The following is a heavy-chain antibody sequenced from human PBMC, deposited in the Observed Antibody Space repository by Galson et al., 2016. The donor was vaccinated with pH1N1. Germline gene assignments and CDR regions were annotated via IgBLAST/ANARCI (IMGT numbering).Heavy chain of an antibody. V-gene: IGHV4-30-4*08. CDR2: IYYSGST. D-gene: IGHD6-13*01. CDR1: GGSISSGDYY. Sequence: SLTCTVSGGSISSGDYYWNWIRQPPGKGLEWIGYIYYSGSTYYNPSLKSRVSISVDTSKNQFSLKLSSVTAADTAVYYCARGVAAAGHFYFDYWGQGTLVTVSS. CDR3: ARGVAAAGHFYFDY. J-gene: IGHJ4*02.